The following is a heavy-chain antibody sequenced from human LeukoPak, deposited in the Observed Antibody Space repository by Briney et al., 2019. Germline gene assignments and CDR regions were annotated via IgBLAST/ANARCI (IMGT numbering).Heavy chain of an antibody. Sequence: GGSLRLSCAASGFTFSSYWMSWVRHAPGKGLEWVANIKQDGSEKYYVDSVMGRFTISRDNAKNSLSLQMNSLRAEDTAVYFCARSWGLTITSCHDYWGQGTLVTVSS. D-gene: IGHD2-2*01. CDR1: GFTFSSYW. V-gene: IGHV3-7*01. J-gene: IGHJ4*02. CDR3: ARSWGLTITSCHDY. CDR2: IKQDGSEK.